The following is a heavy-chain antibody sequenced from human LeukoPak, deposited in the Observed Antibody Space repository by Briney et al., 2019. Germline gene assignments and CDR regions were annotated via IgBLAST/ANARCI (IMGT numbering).Heavy chain of an antibody. V-gene: IGHV3-23*01. D-gene: IGHD3-9*01. Sequence: GGSPRLFCVTSGFTFSNYAMSWVRQAPGKGLELVSAITGSGGNTYYADSVMGRFTISRDNSKNTVFLQMNSLRHEDTAIYYCVIWGDYDVLTGYYVPDYWGQGTLVTVSS. CDR3: VIWGDYDVLTGYYVPDY. CDR1: GFTFSNYA. J-gene: IGHJ4*02. CDR2: ITGSGGNT.